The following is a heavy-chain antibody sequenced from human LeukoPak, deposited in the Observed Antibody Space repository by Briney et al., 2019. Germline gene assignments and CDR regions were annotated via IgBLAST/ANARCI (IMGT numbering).Heavy chain of an antibody. Sequence: PGGSLRLSCEASGFTFSTNAMTWVRQAPGKGLEWVAVISYDGTNTYYADSVKGRFTISRDNSKNTLYLQINNLRAEDTAVYYCAKDPNVLMMYAYYMDVWGKGTTVTVSS. CDR1: GFTFSTNA. D-gene: IGHD2-8*01. CDR3: AKDPNVLMMYAYYMDV. J-gene: IGHJ6*03. V-gene: IGHV3-30*04. CDR2: ISYDGTNT.